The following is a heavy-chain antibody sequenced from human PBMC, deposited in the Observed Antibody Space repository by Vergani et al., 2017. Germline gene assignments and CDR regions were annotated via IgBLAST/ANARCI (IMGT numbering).Heavy chain of an antibody. V-gene: IGHV1-69*01. CDR1: VGTFSSYA. CDR3: ARAITIFGVVINYYYYMDG. D-gene: IGHD3-3*01. J-gene: IGHJ6*03. CDR2: IIPIFGTA. Sequence: QVQLVQSGAEVKKPGSSVKVSCKASVGTFSSYAISWVRQAPGQGLEWMGGIIPIFGTANYAQKFQGRVTITADESTSTAYMELSSLRSEDTAVYYCARAITIFGVVINYYYYMDGWGKGTTVTVSS.